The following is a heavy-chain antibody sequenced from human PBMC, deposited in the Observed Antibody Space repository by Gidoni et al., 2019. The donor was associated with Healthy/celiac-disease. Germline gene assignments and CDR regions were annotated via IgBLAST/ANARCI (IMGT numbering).Heavy chain of an antibody. CDR3: ARVGSSHSGSYHYFDY. J-gene: IGHJ4*02. D-gene: IGHD1-26*01. Sequence: EVQLVDSGGGLVKPGGSLRLSCAASGFTFSSYSMNWVRQAPGKVLEWVSSISSSSSYIYYADSVKGRFTISRDNAKNSLYLQMNSLRAEDTAVYYCARVGSSHSGSYHYFDYWGQGTLVTVSS. V-gene: IGHV3-21*01. CDR2: ISSSSSYI. CDR1: GFTFSSYS.